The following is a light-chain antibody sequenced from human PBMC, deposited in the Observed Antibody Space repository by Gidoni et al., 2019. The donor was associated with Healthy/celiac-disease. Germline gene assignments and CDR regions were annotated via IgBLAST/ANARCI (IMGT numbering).Light chain of an antibody. V-gene: IGKV1-33*01. CDR3: QQYDNLPRT. Sequence: DIQMTQSPSSLSASVGDRVTITCQASQDISNYLNWYPQKPGKAPKLLIYDASNLETGVPSRFSGSGSGTDFTFTISSLQPEDIATYYCQQYDNLPRTFXQXTKVEIK. J-gene: IGKJ1*01. CDR1: QDISNY. CDR2: DAS.